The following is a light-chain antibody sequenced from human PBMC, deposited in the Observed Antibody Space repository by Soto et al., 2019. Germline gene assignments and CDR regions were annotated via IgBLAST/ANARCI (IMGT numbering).Light chain of an antibody. CDR2: GAS. V-gene: IGKV3-20*01. CDR3: QQYGSSGT. Sequence: IVMTQSPGTLSVSPGERATLSCRASQSITEKVVWYQQKSGQAPRLLIYGASNRATGIPDRFSGSGSGTDFTLTISRLEPEDFAVYYCQQYGSSGTFGQGTKVDIK. J-gene: IGKJ1*01. CDR1: QSITEK.